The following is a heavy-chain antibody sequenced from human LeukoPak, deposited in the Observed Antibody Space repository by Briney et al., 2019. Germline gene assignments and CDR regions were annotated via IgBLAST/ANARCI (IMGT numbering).Heavy chain of an antibody. V-gene: IGHV1-18*01. CDR2: ISAYNGNT. Sequence: ASVKVSCKASGYTFTSYGISWVRQAPGQGLEWMGWISAYNGNTNYAQKLQGRVTMTTDTSTSTAYMELRSLRSDDTAVYYCARDQLRFGESVYWGQGSLVTVSS. CDR3: ARDQLRFGESVY. J-gene: IGHJ4*02. CDR1: GYTFTSYG. D-gene: IGHD3-10*01.